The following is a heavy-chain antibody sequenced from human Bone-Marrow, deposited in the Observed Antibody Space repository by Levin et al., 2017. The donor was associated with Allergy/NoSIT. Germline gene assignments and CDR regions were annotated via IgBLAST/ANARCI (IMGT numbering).Heavy chain of an antibody. CDR1: GFTFSSYA. Sequence: GESLKISCAASGFTFSSYAMHWVRQAPGKGLEWVAVISYDGSNKYYADSVKGRFTISRDNSKNTLYLQMNSLRAEDTAVYYCARDFGGYSYGKTTALFDYWGQGTLVTVSS. V-gene: IGHV3-30-3*01. CDR3: ARDFGGYSYGKTTALFDY. J-gene: IGHJ4*02. CDR2: ISYDGSNK. D-gene: IGHD5-18*01.